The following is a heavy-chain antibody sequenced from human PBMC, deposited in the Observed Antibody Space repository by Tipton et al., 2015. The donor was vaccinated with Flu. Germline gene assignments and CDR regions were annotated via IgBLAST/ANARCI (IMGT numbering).Heavy chain of an antibody. CDR3: ARDDSGFNDY. J-gene: IGHJ4*02. D-gene: IGHD3-22*01. Sequence: TLSLTCAVYGGSFSGYYWSWIRQPPGKGPEWIGSMLYGGSTYYNPSLESRVTISLDTSKNQFSLKLSSVTAADTAVYYCARDDSGFNDYWGPGTLVTVSS. CDR1: GGSFSGYY. V-gene: IGHV4-34*12. CDR2: MLYGGST.